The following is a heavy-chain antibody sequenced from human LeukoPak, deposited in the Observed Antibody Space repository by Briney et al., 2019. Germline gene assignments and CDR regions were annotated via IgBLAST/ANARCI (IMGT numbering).Heavy chain of an antibody. V-gene: IGHV3-15*01. CDR2: IKSKTYGVTT. CDR3: TSWADSGNYYRGDDY. CDR1: GFTFSNAW. J-gene: IGHJ4*02. Sequence: PGGSLRLSCAASGFTFSNAWMSWVRQSPGKGLEWVGRIKSKTYGVTTDYAAPVKGRFTISKDESKNKLYLQMNSLKTEDTAVYHCTSWADSGNYYRGDDYWGQGSLVTVSS. D-gene: IGHD3-10*01.